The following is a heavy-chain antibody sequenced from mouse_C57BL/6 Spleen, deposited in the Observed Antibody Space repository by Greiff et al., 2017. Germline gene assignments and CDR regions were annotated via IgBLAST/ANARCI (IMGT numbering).Heavy chain of an antibody. CDR1: GFTFSSYG. Sequence: EVMLVESGGDLVKPGGSLKLSCAASGFTFSSYGMSWVRQTPDKRLEWVATISSGGSYTYYPDSVTGRFTISRDNAKNTLYLQMSSLKSEDTAMYYCARLGDYYGSSSYFDYWGQGTTLTVSS. J-gene: IGHJ2*01. CDR3: ARLGDYYGSSSYFDY. D-gene: IGHD1-1*01. CDR2: ISSGGSYT. V-gene: IGHV5-6*01.